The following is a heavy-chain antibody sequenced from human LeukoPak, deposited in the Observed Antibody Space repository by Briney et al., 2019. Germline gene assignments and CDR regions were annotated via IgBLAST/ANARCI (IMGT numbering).Heavy chain of an antibody. CDR2: INEDGGKT. V-gene: IGHV3-43*02. D-gene: IGHD2-15*01. Sequence: GVSLRPSCAASGFSFYDYPMHWVRQAPGKGLEWVSLINEDGGKTFYADSVRGRFTISRDNSKNSLYLQMNSLRTEDTALYYCAKEIDTLGTNAFDIWGQGTIVTVSS. J-gene: IGHJ3*02. CDR3: AKEIDTLGTNAFDI. CDR1: GFSFYDYP.